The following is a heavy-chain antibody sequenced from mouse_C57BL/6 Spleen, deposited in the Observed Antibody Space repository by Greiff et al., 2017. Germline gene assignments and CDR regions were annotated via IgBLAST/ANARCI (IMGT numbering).Heavy chain of an antibody. J-gene: IGHJ1*03. CDR2: INPSSGYT. D-gene: IGHD1-1*01. V-gene: IGHV1-7*01. Sequence: VQLQESGAELAKPGASVKLSCKASGYTFTSYWMHWVKQRPGQGLEWIGYINPSSGYTKYNQKFKDTATLTADKSSSTAYMQLSSLTYEDSAVYYCARRGTTGPWYFDVWGTGTTVTVSS. CDR3: ARRGTTGPWYFDV. CDR1: GYTFTSYW.